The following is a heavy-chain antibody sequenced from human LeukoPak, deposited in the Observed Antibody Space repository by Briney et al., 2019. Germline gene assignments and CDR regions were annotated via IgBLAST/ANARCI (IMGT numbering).Heavy chain of an antibody. V-gene: IGHV4-30-4*07. CDR2: FYYSGST. D-gene: IGHD6-19*01. Sequence: SETLSLTCGVSGGSISSGDYSWSWIRQPPGKGLEWIGYFYYSGSTYYNPSLKSRVTMSVDTSKNQFSLKLSSVTAADTAVYYCARVAVAGRSRFDYWGQGTLVTVSS. CDR1: GGSISSGDYS. J-gene: IGHJ4*02. CDR3: ARVAVAGRSRFDY.